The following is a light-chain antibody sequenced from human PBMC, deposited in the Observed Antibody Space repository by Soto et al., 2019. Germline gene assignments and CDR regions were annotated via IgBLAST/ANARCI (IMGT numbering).Light chain of an antibody. Sequence: QSVLTQPPSVSGAPGQRVTISCTGSSSNIGAGYDVHWYQQVPGTAPKLLIYGDTNRPSGVPDRFSGSKSGTSASLAIPVLQDEDEADYYCQSSDRLSGYVFGPGTKVTVL. CDR1: SSNIGAGYD. J-gene: IGLJ1*01. CDR2: GDT. V-gene: IGLV1-40*01. CDR3: QSSDRLSGYV.